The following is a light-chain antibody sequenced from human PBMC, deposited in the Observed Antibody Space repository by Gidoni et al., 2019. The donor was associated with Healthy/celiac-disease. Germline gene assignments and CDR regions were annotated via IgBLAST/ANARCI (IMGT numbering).Light chain of an antibody. V-gene: IGKV3-15*01. CDR3: QQYNNWPRT. CDR1: PSVSSN. J-gene: IGKJ1*01. Sequence: EIVMTQSPATLSVSPGERATLSCRASPSVSSNLAWYQQKPGQAPRLLIYGASTRATGIPARFSGSGSGTEFTLTISSLQSEDFAVYYCQQYNNWPRTSGQGTKVEIK. CDR2: GAS.